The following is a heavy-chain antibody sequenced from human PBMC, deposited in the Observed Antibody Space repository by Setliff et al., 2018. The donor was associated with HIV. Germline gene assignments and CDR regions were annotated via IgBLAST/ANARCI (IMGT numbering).Heavy chain of an antibody. V-gene: IGHV4-39*07. CDR3: ARSPLYSGYERYYFDY. J-gene: IGHJ4*02. Sequence: SETLSLTCTVSGGSIGSSDYYWGWIRQPPGKGLEWIGSIFYTGRTTYNPSLRSRVTISLDTSKTQFSLKLSSVTAADTAVYYCARSPLYSGYERYYFDYWGQGTLVTVSS. CDR2: IFYTGRT. CDR1: GGSIGSSDYY. D-gene: IGHD5-12*01.